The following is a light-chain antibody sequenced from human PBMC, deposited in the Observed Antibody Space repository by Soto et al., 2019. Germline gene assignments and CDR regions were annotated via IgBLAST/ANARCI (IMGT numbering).Light chain of an antibody. CDR1: QSISSY. V-gene: IGKV1-39*01. CDR2: AAS. J-gene: IGKJ2*01. CDR3: QQSYSTLSYT. Sequence: DIQMTQSPSSLSASVGDRVTITCLASQSISSYLTWYQQKQGKAPKLLIYAASSLQSRVPSRFSGSGSGTDFTLTISSLQPEDFATYYCQQSYSTLSYTFGQGTKLEIK.